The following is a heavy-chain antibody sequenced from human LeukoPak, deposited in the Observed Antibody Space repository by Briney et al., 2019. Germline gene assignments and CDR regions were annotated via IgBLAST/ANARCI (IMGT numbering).Heavy chain of an antibody. CDR2: IYPGDSDT. CDR1: GYSFTNYW. D-gene: IGHD6-19*01. V-gene: IGHV5-51*01. CDR3: ASSRSGWSFDY. J-gene: IGHJ4*02. Sequence: RGESLKISCKGSGYSFTNYWIAWVRQLPGKGREWMGIIYPGDSDTRYRPSFQGQVTISADKSISTAYLQWSSLKASDTAMYYCASSRSGWSFDYWGQGTLVTVSS.